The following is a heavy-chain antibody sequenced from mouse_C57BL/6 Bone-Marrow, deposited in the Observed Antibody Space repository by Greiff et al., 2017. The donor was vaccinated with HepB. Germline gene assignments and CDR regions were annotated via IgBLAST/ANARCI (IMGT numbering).Heavy chain of an antibody. D-gene: IGHD1-1*01. CDR1: GYTFTSYW. V-gene: IGHV1-55*01. CDR3: AKQNNYYGSSYYFDY. Sequence: VQLQQPGAELVKPGASVKMSCKASGYTFTSYWITWVKQRPGQGLEWIGDIYPGSGSTNYNEKFKRKATLTVDTSSSTAYMQLSSLTSEDSAVYYCAKQNNYYGSSYYFDYWGQGTTLTVSS. CDR2: IYPGSGST. J-gene: IGHJ2*01.